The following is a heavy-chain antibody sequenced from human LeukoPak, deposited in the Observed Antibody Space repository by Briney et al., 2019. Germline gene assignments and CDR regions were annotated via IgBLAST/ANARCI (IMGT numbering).Heavy chain of an antibody. CDR1: GGSISSGNW. V-gene: IGHV4-4*02. CDR3: ARGRGIAAARGVRP. J-gene: IGHJ5*02. CDR2: IDRSEST. Sequence: SETLSLTCAVSGGSISSGNWWSWVRQPPGKGLEWIGEIDRSESTNYNPSLKSRVTISVDTSKNQFSLRLSSVTAADTAVYYCARGRGIAAARGVRPWGQGTLVTVSS. D-gene: IGHD6-13*01.